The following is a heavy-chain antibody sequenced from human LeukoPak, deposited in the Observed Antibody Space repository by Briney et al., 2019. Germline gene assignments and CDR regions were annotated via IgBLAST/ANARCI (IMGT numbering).Heavy chain of an antibody. Sequence: GGSLRLSCAASGFTFSSYAMTWVRQAPGKGLEWVSAITSGGLTFYADSVKGRFTISRDNSINTLYLQMNSLRADDTAVYYCSKPFPDCSKATCYVSFDFWGQGTLVTVSP. D-gene: IGHD2-2*01. CDR1: GFTFSSYA. CDR3: SKPFPDCSKATCYVSFDF. CDR2: ITSGGLT. J-gene: IGHJ4*02. V-gene: IGHV3-23*01.